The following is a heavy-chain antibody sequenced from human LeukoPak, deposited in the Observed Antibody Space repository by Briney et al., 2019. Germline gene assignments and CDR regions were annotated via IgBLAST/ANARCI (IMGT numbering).Heavy chain of an antibody. J-gene: IGHJ4*02. CDR2: ISGSGGST. CDR3: ARGGYYDSPAIDY. CDR1: GFTFSSYA. Sequence: GGSLRLSCAASGFTFSSYAMNWVRQAPGKGLEWVSVISGSGGSTYYADSVKGRFTISRDNSKNTLYLQMNSLRAEDTAVYYCARGGYYDSPAIDYWGQGTLVTVSS. D-gene: IGHD3-22*01. V-gene: IGHV3-23*01.